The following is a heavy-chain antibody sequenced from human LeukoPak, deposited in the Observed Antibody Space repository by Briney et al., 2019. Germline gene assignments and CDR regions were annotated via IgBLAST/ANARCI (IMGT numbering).Heavy chain of an antibody. CDR2: ITASGTAM. CDR1: GFTFSSYS. V-gene: IGHV3-48*02. Sequence: GGSLRLSCAASGFTFSSYSMNWVRQAPEKGLEWVSHITASGTAMFYADSVKGRFTISRDNAKNSLYLQMNSLRDEDTAVYYCASSGSYRFDYWGQGTLVTVSS. D-gene: IGHD1-26*01. J-gene: IGHJ4*02. CDR3: ASSGSYRFDY.